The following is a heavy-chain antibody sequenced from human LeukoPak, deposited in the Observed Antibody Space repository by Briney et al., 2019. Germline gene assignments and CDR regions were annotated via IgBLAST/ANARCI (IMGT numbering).Heavy chain of an antibody. CDR2: ISAYNGNT. D-gene: IGHD1-1*01. CDR1: GYTFTSYG. J-gene: IGHJ5*02. CDR3: ARSGQLERRGWYNWFDP. Sequence: ASVKVSCKASGYTFTSYGISWVRQAPGQGLEWMGWISAYNGNTNYAQKLQGRVTMTTDTSTSTACMELRSLRSDDTAVYYCARSGQLERRGWYNWFDPWGQGTLVTVSS. V-gene: IGHV1-18*01.